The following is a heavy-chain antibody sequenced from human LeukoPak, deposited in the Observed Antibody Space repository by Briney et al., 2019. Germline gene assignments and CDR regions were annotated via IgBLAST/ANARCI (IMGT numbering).Heavy chain of an antibody. CDR2: INPNSGGT. D-gene: IGHD6-13*01. CDR3: ARDPLLAAADPNWFDP. J-gene: IGHJ5*02. Sequence: GASVKVSCKASGYTFTGYYMHWVRQAPGQGLEWMGWINPNSGGTNYAQKFQGRVTMTRDTSISTAYMELSRLRSDDTAAYYCARDPLLAAADPNWFDPWGQGTLVTVSS. CDR1: GYTFTGYY. V-gene: IGHV1-2*02.